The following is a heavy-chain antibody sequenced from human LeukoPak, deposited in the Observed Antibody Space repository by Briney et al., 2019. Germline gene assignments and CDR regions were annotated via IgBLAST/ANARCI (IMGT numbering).Heavy chain of an antibody. Sequence: ASVKVSCKTSGYTFTDYHFHWVRQAPGQGLERMGWINAHTGDTRYAQKFQGRVIMTRDTSINTAYMELSGLRSDDTAIYYCARDSTALPGTYFDYWGQGTLVTVSS. D-gene: IGHD1-26*01. J-gene: IGHJ4*02. CDR2: INAHTGDT. CDR3: ARDSTALPGTYFDY. V-gene: IGHV1-2*02. CDR1: GYTFTDYH.